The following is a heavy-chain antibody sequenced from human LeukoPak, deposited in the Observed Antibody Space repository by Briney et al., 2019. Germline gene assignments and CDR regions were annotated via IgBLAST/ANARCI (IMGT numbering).Heavy chain of an antibody. J-gene: IGHJ6*03. D-gene: IGHD1-26*01. V-gene: IGHV3-23*01. CDR1: EFTFSSYG. CDR3: AKGNGGATSFDYYYFMDV. CDR2: IRGSGGST. Sequence: GGSLRLSCAASEFTFSSYGMSWVRQAPGKGLEWVSGIRGSGGSTYYADSVRGRFTISRDNSKNTVYLQLNSLRAEDTAVYYCAKGNGGATSFDYYYFMDVWGRGTTVTVSS.